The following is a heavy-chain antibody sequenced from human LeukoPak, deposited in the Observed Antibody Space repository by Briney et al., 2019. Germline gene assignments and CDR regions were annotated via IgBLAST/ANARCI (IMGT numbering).Heavy chain of an antibody. CDR2: INPTGTGT. J-gene: IGHJ5*02. D-gene: IGHD3-10*01. CDR3: ARDNSVGDIAWWFDP. Sequence: GASVKVSCKASGYTFTDYYIHWVRQAPGQGLEWIGLINPTGTGTLYAQKFQGRVTMTRDMSTSTDYMELSSLRSEDTAVYYCARDNSVGDIAWWFDPWGQGILVTVSS. CDR1: GYTFTDYY. V-gene: IGHV1-46*01.